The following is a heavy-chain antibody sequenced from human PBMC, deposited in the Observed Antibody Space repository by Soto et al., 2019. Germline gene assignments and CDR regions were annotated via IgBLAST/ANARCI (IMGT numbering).Heavy chain of an antibody. D-gene: IGHD6-13*01. J-gene: IGHJ4*01. CDR1: GDSLIGTRW. V-gene: IGHV4-4*02. CDR2: THHSRGT. CDR3: ARYSPPSGTYYFDY. Sequence: SETMSVTCAVAGDSLIGTRWWSWVRRPPGKGLEFIGETHHSRGTNYNPSLRSRVTMSLDKSKNQLSLILYSVTAADTGVYYWARYSPPSGTYYFDYWGQGTLVTVSS.